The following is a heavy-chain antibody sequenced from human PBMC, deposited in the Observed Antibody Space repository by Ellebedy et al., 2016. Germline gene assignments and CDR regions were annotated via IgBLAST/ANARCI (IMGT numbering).Heavy chain of an antibody. CDR2: ISSSSSYI. CDR1: GFTFSSYS. Sequence: GGSLRLSCAASGFTFSSYSMNWVRQAPGKGLEWVSSISSSSSYIYYADSVKGRFTISRDNAKNSLYLQMNSLRAEDTAVYYCAKPSSWEPVGPYYGMDVWGQGTTVTVSS. CDR3: AKPSSWEPVGPYYGMDV. J-gene: IGHJ6*02. D-gene: IGHD1-26*01. V-gene: IGHV3-21*01.